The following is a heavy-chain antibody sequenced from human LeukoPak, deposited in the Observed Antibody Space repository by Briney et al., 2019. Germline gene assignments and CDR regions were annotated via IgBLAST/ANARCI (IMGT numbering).Heavy chain of an antibody. CDR1: GDSFSNYY. CDR3: AREEDCSGGICYLGNAFDI. CDR2: VYYSGST. V-gene: IGHV4-59*12. D-gene: IGHD2-15*01. J-gene: IGHJ3*02. Sequence: SETLSLTCSVSGDSFSNYYWTWIRQPPGKGLEWIGYVYYSGSTNYNPSLKTRLHLSVDTSKNRFSLKLSSVTAADTAVYYCAREEDCSGGICYLGNAFDIWGQGTMVTVSS.